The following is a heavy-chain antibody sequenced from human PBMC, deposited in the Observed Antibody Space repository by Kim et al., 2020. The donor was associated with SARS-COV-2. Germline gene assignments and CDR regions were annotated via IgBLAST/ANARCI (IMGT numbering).Heavy chain of an antibody. Sequence: SETLSLTCTVSGGSISSGGYYWSWIRQHPGKGLEWIGYIYYSGSTYYNPSLKSRVTISVDTSKNQFSLKLSSVTAADTAVYYCAILDPNSSSWYFDYWGQGTLVTVSS. CDR3: AILDPNSSSWYFDY. CDR2: IYYSGST. V-gene: IGHV4-31*03. CDR1: GGSISSGGYY. D-gene: IGHD6-13*01. J-gene: IGHJ4*02.